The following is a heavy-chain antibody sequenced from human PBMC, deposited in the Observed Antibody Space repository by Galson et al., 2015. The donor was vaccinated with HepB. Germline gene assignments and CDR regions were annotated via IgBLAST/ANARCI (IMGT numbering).Heavy chain of an antibody. CDR2: ISTTSDNK. V-gene: IGHV3-21*04. CDR3: AKGRADIVVSVYIDF. D-gene: IGHD2-15*01. J-gene: IGHJ6*03. Sequence: SLRLSCAASGFTFSSYTMNWVRQAPGRGLEWISYISTTSDNKFSADSVKGRFTISRDNSKNVRYLQMTSLRAEDTGVYHCAKGRADIVVSVYIDFWGKGTTVSVS. CDR1: GFTFSSYT.